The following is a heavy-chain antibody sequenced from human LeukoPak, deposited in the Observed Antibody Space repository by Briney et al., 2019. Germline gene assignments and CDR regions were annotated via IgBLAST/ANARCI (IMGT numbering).Heavy chain of an antibody. D-gene: IGHD3-10*01. CDR3: VGLLWFGELVG. Sequence: GGSLRLSCAASEFTFSNYWMHWVRQAPGKGLVWVSRINSDGTNTNYADSVKGRFTISRDNSKNTLYLQMNSLRAEDTAVYYCVGLLWFGELVGWGQGTLVTVSS. CDR2: INSDGTNT. J-gene: IGHJ4*02. V-gene: IGHV3-74*01. CDR1: EFTFSNYW.